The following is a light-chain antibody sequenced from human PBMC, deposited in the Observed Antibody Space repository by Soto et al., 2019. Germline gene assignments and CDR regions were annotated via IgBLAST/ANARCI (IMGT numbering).Light chain of an antibody. V-gene: IGKV1-39*01. J-gene: IGKJ2*01. CDR2: TSG. CDR1: QRITTY. Sequence: IHMTQSPSSLSASVGDRVTISCRASQRITTYLNWYQQKPGEAPKLLISTSGTLQRGVPSRFSGSGSATDFTLTITSLQRADFATYCCQQTYSTPYTFGQGTQLEIK. CDR3: QQTYSTPYT.